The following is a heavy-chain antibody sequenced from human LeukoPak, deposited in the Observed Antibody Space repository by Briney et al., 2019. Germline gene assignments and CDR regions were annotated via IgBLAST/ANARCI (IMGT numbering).Heavy chain of an antibody. CDR2: IYYDGSNK. V-gene: IGHV3-33*06. D-gene: IGHD4-11*01. Sequence: GGSLGPSLATSGFTLRIFCIELVRPAPRKGLGWVATIYYDGSNKYYADSVKGRFTISRDNSKNTVSLQMNSLRAEDTALYYCAKALYSNYYMDAWGKGTTVTVSS. CDR3: AKALYSNYYMDA. CDR1: GFTLRIFC. J-gene: IGHJ6*03.